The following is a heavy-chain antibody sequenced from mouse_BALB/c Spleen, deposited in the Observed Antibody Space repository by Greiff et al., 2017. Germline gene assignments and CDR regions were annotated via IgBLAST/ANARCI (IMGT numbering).Heavy chain of an antibody. CDR2: IWAGGST. V-gene: IGHV2-9*02. CDR3: AREDDYAHYAMDY. D-gene: IGHD2-4*01. J-gene: IGHJ4*01. CDR1: GFSLTSYG. Sequence: VKLMESGPGLVAPSQSLSITCTVSGFSLTSYGVHWVRQPPGKGLEWLGVIWAGGSTNYNSALMSRLSISKDNSKSQVFLKMNSLQTDDTAMYYCAREDDYAHYAMDYWGQGTSVTVSS.